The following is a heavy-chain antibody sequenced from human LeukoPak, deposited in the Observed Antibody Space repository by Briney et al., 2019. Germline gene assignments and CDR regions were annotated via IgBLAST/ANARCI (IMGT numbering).Heavy chain of an antibody. CDR3: ASASHVVATVAAFDI. Sequence: GGSLRLSCAASGFTFSSYDMHWVRQATGKGREWVSAIGTAGDTYYPGSVKGRFTISRENAKNSLYLQMNSLRAGDTAVYYCASASHVVATVAAFDIWGQGTMVTVCS. CDR1: GFTFSSYD. V-gene: IGHV3-13*01. CDR2: IGTAGDT. D-gene: IGHD5-12*01. J-gene: IGHJ3*02.